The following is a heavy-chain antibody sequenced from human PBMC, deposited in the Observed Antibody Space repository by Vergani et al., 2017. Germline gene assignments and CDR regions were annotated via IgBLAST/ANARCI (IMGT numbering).Heavy chain of an antibody. V-gene: IGHV3-30*02. J-gene: IGHJ4*02. CDR1: GFIFGGYG. CDR2: ISYDEKEK. Sequence: VESGGGVVQPGGSLRLSCTASGFIFGGYGMNWVRHSPGKGREWVAFISYDEKEKSYGDSVKGRFTISRANYKKTLDLQMNSLTTEDTGVYYCASWSYNLVGTDYWGQGTLVSISS. CDR3: ASWSYNLVGTDY. D-gene: IGHD1-14*01.